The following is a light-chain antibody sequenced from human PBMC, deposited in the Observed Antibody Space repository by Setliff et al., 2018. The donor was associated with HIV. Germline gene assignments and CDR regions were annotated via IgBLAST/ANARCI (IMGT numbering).Light chain of an antibody. CDR2: KNN. CDR3: AAWDDSLSVFV. J-gene: IGLJ1*01. V-gene: IGLV1-44*01. Sequence: QSVPTQPPPASGTPGQRVTISCSGSSSNIGSNTVNWYQQVPGTAPKLLIYKNNQRPPGVPDRFSGSKSGTSASLAISGLQSEDEADYYCAAWDDSLSVFVFGTGTKVTVL. CDR1: SSNIGSNT.